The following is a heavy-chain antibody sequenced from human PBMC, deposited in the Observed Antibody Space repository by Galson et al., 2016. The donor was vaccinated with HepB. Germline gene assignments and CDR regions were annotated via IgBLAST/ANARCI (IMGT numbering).Heavy chain of an antibody. CDR1: GFTFDDFD. V-gene: IGHV3-9*01. Sequence: SLRLSCAASGFTFDDFDMHWVRQVPGKGLEWVSVVSGDGGNTGYLESVTGRFTTSRDNANNALYLHMNNLRMDDTAFYFWAKNKNVYSSTSWFFDRLGRGTLVTVSS. J-gene: IGHJ2*01. D-gene: IGHD6-19*01. CDR2: VSGDGGNT. CDR3: AKNKNVYSSTSWFFDR.